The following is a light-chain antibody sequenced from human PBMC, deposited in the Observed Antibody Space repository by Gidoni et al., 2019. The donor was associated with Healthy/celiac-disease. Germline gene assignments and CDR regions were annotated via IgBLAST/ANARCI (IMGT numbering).Light chain of an antibody. Sequence: DIQQTASPSSLSASVGDRVTITCRASQGISSYLNWYQQKPGKAPKLLIYAASSLQSGVPSRFSGSGSGTDFTLTISSLQPEDFATYYCQQSDNTPPTFXGXTKVEIK. CDR3: QQSDNTPPT. V-gene: IGKV1-39*01. CDR2: AAS. CDR1: QGISSY. J-gene: IGKJ4*01.